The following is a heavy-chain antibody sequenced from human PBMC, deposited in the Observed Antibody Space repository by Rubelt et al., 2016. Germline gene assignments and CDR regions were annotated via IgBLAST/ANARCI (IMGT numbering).Heavy chain of an antibody. J-gene: IGHJ4*02. CDR3: ARETTKYYFDY. V-gene: IGHV4-59*12. Sequence: QEPLQESGPGLVKPSETLSLTCTVSDASISSYYWSWIRQPPGKGLEWIGSIYHSGSTYYNPSLKSRVTISVDTSKNQFSLKLSSVTAADTAVYYCARETTKYYFDYWGQGTLVTVSS. CDR1: DASISSYY. CDR2: IYHSGST. D-gene: IGHD1-14*01.